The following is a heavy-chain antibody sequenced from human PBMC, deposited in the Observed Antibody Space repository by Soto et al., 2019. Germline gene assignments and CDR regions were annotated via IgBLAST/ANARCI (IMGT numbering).Heavy chain of an antibody. D-gene: IGHD3-10*01. J-gene: IGHJ4*02. V-gene: IGHV1-69*13. CDR3: ARDYCGSGSYRPIGYFDY. Sequence: SVKVSFKASGGTFSSYAISWVRQAPGQGLEWMGGIIPIFGTANYAQKFQGRVTITADESTSTAYMELSSLRSEDTAVYYCARDYCGSGSYRPIGYFDYWGQGTLVTVSS. CDR2: IIPIFGTA. CDR1: GGTFSSYA.